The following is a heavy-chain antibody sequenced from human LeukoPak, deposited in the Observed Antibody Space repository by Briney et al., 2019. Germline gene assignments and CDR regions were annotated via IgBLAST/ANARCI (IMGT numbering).Heavy chain of an antibody. Sequence: GGSLRLSCAASGFTFSSYWMSWVRQAPGKGLEWVADIKQDGSEKYYVDSVKGRFTISRDDAKNSLYLQMNSLRAEDTAVYYCARDVEYSYGYEYYYYGMDVWGQGTTVTVSS. CDR1: GFTFSSYW. CDR3: ARDVEYSYGYEYYYYGMDV. V-gene: IGHV3-7*01. CDR2: IKQDGSEK. J-gene: IGHJ6*02. D-gene: IGHD5-18*01.